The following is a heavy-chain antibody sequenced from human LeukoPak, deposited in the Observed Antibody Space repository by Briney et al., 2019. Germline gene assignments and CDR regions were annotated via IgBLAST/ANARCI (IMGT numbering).Heavy chain of an antibody. D-gene: IGHD3-10*01. Sequence: GRSLRLSCAASGFTFSSYGMHWVRQAPGKGLEWVAVISYDGSNKYYADSVKGRFTISRDNSKNTLYLQMNSLRGEDTAVYYCARDLRGSDAYYFDYWGQGTLVTVSS. J-gene: IGHJ4*02. CDR3: ARDLRGSDAYYFDY. V-gene: IGHV3-30*03. CDR2: ISYDGSNK. CDR1: GFTFSSYG.